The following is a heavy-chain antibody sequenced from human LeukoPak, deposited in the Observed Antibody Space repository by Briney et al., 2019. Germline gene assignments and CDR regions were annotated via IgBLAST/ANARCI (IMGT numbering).Heavy chain of an antibody. CDR3: AKGGWIFDYIGN. CDR1: GFTFSSYA. CDR2: ISGSGGST. V-gene: IGHV3-23*01. D-gene: IGHD2-2*03. Sequence: GGSLRLSCAASGFTFSSYAMSWVRQAPGKGLEWVSAISGSGGSTYYADSVKGRFTISRDNSKNTLYLQMNSLRAKDTAVYYCAKGGWIFDYIGNWGQGTLVTVSS. J-gene: IGHJ4*02.